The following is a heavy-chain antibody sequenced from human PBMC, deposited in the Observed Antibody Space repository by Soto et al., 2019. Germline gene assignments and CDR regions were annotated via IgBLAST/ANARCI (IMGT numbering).Heavy chain of an antibody. Sequence: EVQLVESGGGLVKPGGSLRLSCAASGFTFSNAWMNWVRQAPGKGLEWVGRIKSKTDGGTTHYAAPVKGRFTISRDDSKNTLYLQMNSLKTEDTAVYYCTPQYQLPYYYGMDVWGQGTTVTFSS. J-gene: IGHJ6*02. CDR1: GFTFSNAW. CDR3: TPQYQLPYYYGMDV. V-gene: IGHV3-15*07. D-gene: IGHD2-2*01. CDR2: IKSKTDGGTT.